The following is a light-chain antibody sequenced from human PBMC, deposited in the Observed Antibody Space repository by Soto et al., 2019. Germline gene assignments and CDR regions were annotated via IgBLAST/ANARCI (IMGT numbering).Light chain of an antibody. CDR2: GAA. Sequence: EIVLTQSPGTLSLSPGERATLSCRASQSISSTSLAWYQQKPGQAPRLLIYGAANRATGIPDRFSGSGSATDFTLTNSRLEPEDFVVYYCQQYGSSPPITFGQGTRLEIK. J-gene: IGKJ5*01. CDR1: QSISSTS. V-gene: IGKV3-20*01. CDR3: QQYGSSPPIT.